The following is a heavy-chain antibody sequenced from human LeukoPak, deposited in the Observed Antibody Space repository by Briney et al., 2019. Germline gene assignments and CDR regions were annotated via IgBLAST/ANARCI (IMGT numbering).Heavy chain of an antibody. D-gene: IGHD2-15*01. V-gene: IGHV4-38-2*02. J-gene: IGHJ5*02. CDR1: GYSISSGYY. CDR2: IYHSGST. Sequence: SETLSLTCTVSGYSISSGYYWGWIRQPPGKGPEWIGSIYHSGSTYYNPSLKSRVTISVDTSKNQFSLKLSSVTAADTAVYYCARDLYCSGGSCYRWFDPWGQGTLVTVSS. CDR3: ARDLYCSGGSCYRWFDP.